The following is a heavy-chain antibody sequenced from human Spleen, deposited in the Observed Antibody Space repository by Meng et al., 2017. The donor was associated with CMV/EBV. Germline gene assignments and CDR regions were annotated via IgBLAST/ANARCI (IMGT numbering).Heavy chain of an antibody. CDR3: ARAYYDFWSGQYYYYYGMDV. D-gene: IGHD3-3*01. CDR2: INYRGSDT. V-gene: IGHV3-21*04. CDR1: GFSFGSYT. Sequence: GESLKISCAASGFSFGSYTMNWVRQAPGKGLEWVSSINYRGSDTYYADSVKGRFTISRDNAKNSLYLQMNSLRAEDTAVYYCARAYYDFWSGQYYYYYGMDVWGQGTTVIVSS. J-gene: IGHJ6*02.